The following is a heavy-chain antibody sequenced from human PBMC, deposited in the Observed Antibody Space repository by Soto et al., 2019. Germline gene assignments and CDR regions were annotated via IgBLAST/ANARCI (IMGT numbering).Heavy chain of an antibody. CDR1: GGSISSSNW. D-gene: IGHD3-10*01. V-gene: IGHV4-4*02. CDR3: ARRWGEGRVDY. Sequence: QVQLQESGPGLVKPSGTLSLTCAVSGGSISSSNWWSWVRQPPGKGLEWIGEINHSGNTNYNPSLKIRVTMAVDKSRNQFSLKLSSVTAADTDVYYCARRWGEGRVDYWGQGTLVTVSS. CDR2: INHSGNT. J-gene: IGHJ4*02.